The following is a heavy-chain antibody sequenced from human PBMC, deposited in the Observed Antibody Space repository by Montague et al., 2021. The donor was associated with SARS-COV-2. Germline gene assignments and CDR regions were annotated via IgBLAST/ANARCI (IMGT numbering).Heavy chain of an antibody. J-gene: IGHJ4*02. V-gene: IGHV4-39*01. Sequence: SETLSLTCTVTGGPISGSSDYWGWIRQSPGKGLEWIASVDYSGNPYYSPSLKSRLTISVDTSKNQFSLKLNSVTAADTALYYCARREYSYGWGDWGQGTLVTVSS. D-gene: IGHD5-18*01. CDR1: GGPISGSSDY. CDR3: ARREYSYGWGD. CDR2: VDYSGNP.